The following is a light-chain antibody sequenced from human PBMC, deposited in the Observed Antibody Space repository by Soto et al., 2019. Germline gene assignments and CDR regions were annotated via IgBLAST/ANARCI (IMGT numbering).Light chain of an antibody. Sequence: DIVMTHSPLSLPVTPGEPACISCRSSQSLQHIYGYNYLDCFFQKPGQSPQLLIYLASNRASGVPVRFNGSGSGTDFTLNISRVEAEDVGLYYCMQGVQMPPITFGQGTRLEI. CDR1: QSLQHIYGYNY. J-gene: IGKJ5*01. CDR3: MQGVQMPPIT. CDR2: LAS. V-gene: IGKV2-28*01.